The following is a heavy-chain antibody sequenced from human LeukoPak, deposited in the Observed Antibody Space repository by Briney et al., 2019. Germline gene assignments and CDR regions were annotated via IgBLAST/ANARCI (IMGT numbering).Heavy chain of an antibody. CDR3: ARGGPLVLLWFGESQDY. Sequence: ASVKVSCKASGYTFTSYYMHWVRQAPGQGLEWMGRINPNSGGTNYAQKFQGRVTMTRDTSISTAYIELSRLRSDDTAVYYCARGGPLVLLWFGESQDYWGQGTLVTVSS. D-gene: IGHD3-10*01. V-gene: IGHV1-2*06. J-gene: IGHJ4*02. CDR1: GYTFTSYY. CDR2: INPNSGGT.